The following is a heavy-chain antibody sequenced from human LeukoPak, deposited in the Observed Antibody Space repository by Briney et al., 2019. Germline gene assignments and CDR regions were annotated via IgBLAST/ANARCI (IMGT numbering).Heavy chain of an antibody. J-gene: IGHJ4*02. D-gene: IGHD4-23*01. CDR1: GFSFSSYG. CDR3: ARAAVVTSPFDY. V-gene: IGHV3-30*03. CDR2: ISYDGSNK. Sequence: GGSLRLSCAASGFSFSSYGMHWVRQAPGKGLEWVTLISYDGSNKYYADSVKGRFTISRDNSKNTLYLQMNSLRAEDTAMYYCARAAVVTSPFDYWGQGTLVTVSS.